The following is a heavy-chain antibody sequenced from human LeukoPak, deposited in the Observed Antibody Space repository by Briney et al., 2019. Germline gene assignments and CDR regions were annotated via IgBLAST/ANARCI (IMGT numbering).Heavy chain of an antibody. V-gene: IGHV3-23*01. CDR3: AKEGIVVVPAAIFALYYMDV. CDR2: ISGSGGST. Sequence: PGGSLRLSCAASGFTFSSYAMSWVRQAPGKGLEWVSAISGSGGSTYYADSVKGRFTISRDNSKNTLYLQMNSLRAEDTAVYYCAKEGIVVVPAAIFALYYMDVWGKGTTVTVSS. J-gene: IGHJ6*03. CDR1: GFTFSSYA. D-gene: IGHD2-2*02.